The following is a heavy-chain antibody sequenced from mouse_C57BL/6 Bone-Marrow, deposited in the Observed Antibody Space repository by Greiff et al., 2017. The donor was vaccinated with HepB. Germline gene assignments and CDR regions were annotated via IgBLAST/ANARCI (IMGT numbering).Heavy chain of an antibody. Sequence: EVMLVESGGGLVQPGGSMKLSCAASGFTFSDAWMDWVRQSPEKGLEWVAEIRNKANNHATYYAESVKGRFTISRDDSKSSVYLQMNSLRAEDTGIYYCTRRVLRPYWYFDVWGTGTTVTVSS. CDR1: GFTFSDAW. D-gene: IGHD1-1*01. CDR3: TRRVLRPYWYFDV. CDR2: IRNKANNHAT. J-gene: IGHJ1*03. V-gene: IGHV6-6*01.